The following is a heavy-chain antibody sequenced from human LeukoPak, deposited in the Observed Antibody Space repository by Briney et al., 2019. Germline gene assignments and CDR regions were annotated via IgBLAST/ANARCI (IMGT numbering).Heavy chain of an antibody. CDR2: INPNSGGT. V-gene: IGHV1-2*02. CDR3: ARGLNRITGTTFSY. CDR1: GYTFTGYY. J-gene: IGHJ4*02. Sequence: ASVKVSCKASGYTFTGYYMHWVRQAPGQGLEWMGWINPNSGGTNYAQKFQGRVTMTRDTSISTACMELSRLRSDDTAVYYCARGLNRITGTTFSYWGQGTLVTVSS. D-gene: IGHD1-7*01.